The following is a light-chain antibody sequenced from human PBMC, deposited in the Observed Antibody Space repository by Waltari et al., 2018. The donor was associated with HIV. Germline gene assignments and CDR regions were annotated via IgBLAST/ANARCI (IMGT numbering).Light chain of an antibody. V-gene: IGKV1-39*01. J-gene: IGKJ2*01. CDR3: QQSSSSPPT. CDR2: AAS. CDR1: QSIGNY. Sequence: DIQMTQSPSSLSASVGDRVTIICRASQSIGNYLNWNHQMSGTAPELLIYAASSLQSGVPSRFSGSGSGTDFTLTITSLQPEDFATYYCQQSSSSPPTFSQGTKVEI.